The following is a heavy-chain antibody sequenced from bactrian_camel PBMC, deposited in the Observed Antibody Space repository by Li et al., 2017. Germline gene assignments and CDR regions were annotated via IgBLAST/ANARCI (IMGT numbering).Heavy chain of an antibody. Sequence: DVQLVESGGGLVQPGGSLRLSCAASGFTFSTYAMSWVRQAPGKGLEWVSLISSSGGSTLYADSVKGRFTISRVNAKNMLYLQLNSLNTEDTAMYYCAKGVYYSDSGDIKRHQRGRGTQVTVS. CDR1: GFTFSTYA. CDR3: AKGVYYSDSGDIKRHQ. J-gene: IGHJ4*01. D-gene: IGHD4*01. CDR2: ISSSGGST. V-gene: IGHV3S42*01.